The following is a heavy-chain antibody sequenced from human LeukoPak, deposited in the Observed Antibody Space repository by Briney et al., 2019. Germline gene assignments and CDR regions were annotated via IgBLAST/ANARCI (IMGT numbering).Heavy chain of an antibody. CDR2: ISSYTRYT. D-gene: IGHD3-9*01. CDR1: GFTFSDYY. Sequence: PGGSLRLSCAASGFTFSDYYMSWIRQAPGKGLEWVSYISSYTRYTNYADSVKGRFTISRDNAKNSLYLQMNSLRAEDTAVYYCARATHYDILTGCTDFDYWGQGTLVTVSS. V-gene: IGHV3-11*06. CDR3: ARATHYDILTGCTDFDY. J-gene: IGHJ4*02.